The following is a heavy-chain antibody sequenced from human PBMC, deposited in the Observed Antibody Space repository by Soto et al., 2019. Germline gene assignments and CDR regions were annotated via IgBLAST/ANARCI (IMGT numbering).Heavy chain of an antibody. J-gene: IGHJ4*02. CDR2: ISWNSGSI. V-gene: IGHV3-9*01. CDR3: AKTVVDTAVAGTFFDY. CDR1: GFTFDDYA. D-gene: IGHD6-19*01. Sequence: EVQLVESGGGLVQPGRSLRLSCAASGFTFDDYAMHWVRQAPGKGLEWVSGISWNSGSICYADSVKGRFTISRDNAKNSLYLQMNSLRAEDTALYYCAKTVVDTAVAGTFFDYWGQGTLVTVSS.